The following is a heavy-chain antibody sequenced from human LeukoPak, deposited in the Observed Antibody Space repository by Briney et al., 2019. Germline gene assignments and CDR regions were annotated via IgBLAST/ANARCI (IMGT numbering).Heavy chain of an antibody. V-gene: IGHV3-21*01. CDR2: ISSSSSHI. D-gene: IGHD1-26*01. CDR1: GFPFGFYS. J-gene: IGHJ4*02. Sequence: GGSLRLSCAASGFPFGFYSMNWVRQAPGKGLEWVSAISSSSSHIYYADSVKGRFTISRDNAKNSLYLQMNSLRAEDTAVYYCATNKGELLLDYWGQGTLVTVSS. CDR3: ATNKGELLLDY.